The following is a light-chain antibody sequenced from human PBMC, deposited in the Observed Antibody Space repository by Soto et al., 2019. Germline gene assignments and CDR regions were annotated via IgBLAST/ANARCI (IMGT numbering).Light chain of an antibody. CDR1: SSNIGSNT. Sequence: QSVLTQPPSASGVLGQRVTISFSGSSSNIGSNTVNWYQQLPGTAPKLLIYSNNQRPSGVPDRFSGSKSGTSASLAISGLQSEDEADYYCAAWDDSLNGPYVFGTGTKVTVL. V-gene: IGLV1-44*01. CDR3: AAWDDSLNGPYV. J-gene: IGLJ1*01. CDR2: SNN.